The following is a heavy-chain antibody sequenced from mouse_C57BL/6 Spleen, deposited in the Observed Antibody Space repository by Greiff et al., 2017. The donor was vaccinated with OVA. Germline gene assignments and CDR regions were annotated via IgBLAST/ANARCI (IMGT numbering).Heavy chain of an antibody. Sequence: QQSGAELVKPGASVKLSCKASGYTFTSYWMHWVKQRPGQGLEWIGMIHPNSGSTNYNEKFKSKATLTVDKSSSTAYMQLSSLTSEDSAVYYCARGDDYHWYFDVWGTGTTVTVSS. V-gene: IGHV1-64*01. D-gene: IGHD2-4*01. J-gene: IGHJ1*03. CDR2: IHPNSGST. CDR1: GYTFTSYW. CDR3: ARGDDYHWYFDV.